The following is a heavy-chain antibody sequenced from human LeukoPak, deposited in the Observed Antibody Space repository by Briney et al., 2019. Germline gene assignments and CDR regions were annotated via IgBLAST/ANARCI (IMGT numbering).Heavy chain of an antibody. V-gene: IGHV3-7*01. CDR2: IKQDGSEK. D-gene: IGHD1-26*01. CDR1: GFNITSNY. CDR3: ATYSGSYHFFDY. Sequence: GGSLRLSCAASGFNITSNYMNWVRQAPGKGLEWVANIKQDGSEKYYVDSVKGRFTISRDNAKNSLYLQMNSLRAEDTAVYYCATYSGSYHFFDYWGQGTLVTVSS. J-gene: IGHJ4*02.